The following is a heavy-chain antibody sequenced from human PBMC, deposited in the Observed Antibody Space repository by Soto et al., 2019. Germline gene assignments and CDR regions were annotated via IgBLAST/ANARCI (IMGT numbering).Heavy chain of an antibody. D-gene: IGHD2-15*01. CDR1: GYIFTSYY. CDR2: ISAYNGNT. CDR3: ARDLSGNPGY. V-gene: IGHV1-18*01. Sequence: ASVKVSCKASGYIFTSYYIHWVRQAPGQGLEWMGWISAYNGNTNYAQKLQGRVTMTTDTSTTTAYMELRSLRSDDTAVYYCARDLSGNPGYWGQGTLVTVSS. J-gene: IGHJ4*02.